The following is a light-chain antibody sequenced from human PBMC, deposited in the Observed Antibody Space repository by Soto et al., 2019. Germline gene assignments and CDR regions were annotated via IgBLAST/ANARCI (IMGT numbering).Light chain of an antibody. CDR3: QQFSSYPLT. CDR2: GAS. CDR1: QSVSSSY. Sequence: EIVLTPSPGTLSLSPVERATLSCRASQSVSSSYLAWYQQKPGQAPRLLIYGASSRATGIPDRFSGGGSGTDFTLTISRLEPEDFAVYYCQQFSSYPLTFGGGTKVDIK. V-gene: IGKV3-20*01. J-gene: IGKJ4*01.